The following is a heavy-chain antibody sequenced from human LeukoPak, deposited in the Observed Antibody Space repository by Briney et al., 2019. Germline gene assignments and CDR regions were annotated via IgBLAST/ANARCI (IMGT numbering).Heavy chain of an antibody. Sequence: SETLSLTCVVYGGSFSGYYWSWIRQPLGEGLEWIGEIKHSGSTNYNPSLKSRVTISVDTSKNQFSLKLSSVTAADTAVYYCARRLRTMIVVVITPFDYWGQGTLVTVSS. CDR1: GGSFSGYY. CDR2: IKHSGST. CDR3: ARRLRTMIVVVITPFDY. V-gene: IGHV4-34*01. D-gene: IGHD3-22*01. J-gene: IGHJ4*02.